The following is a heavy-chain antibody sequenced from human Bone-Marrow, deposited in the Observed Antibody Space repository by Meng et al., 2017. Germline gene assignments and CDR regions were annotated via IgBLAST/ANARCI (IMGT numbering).Heavy chain of an antibody. Sequence: GESLKISCAASGFTFSDYYMSWIRQAPGKGLEWVSYMSRSGTLIYYADSVKGRFTISRDNAKNSLYLQMNSLRAEDTAVYYCARDWPYCSGGSCYSRKGLDYFDYWGQGTLVTVSS. J-gene: IGHJ4*02. D-gene: IGHD2-15*01. CDR1: GFTFSDYY. CDR3: ARDWPYCSGGSCYSRKGLDYFDY. CDR2: MSRSGTLI. V-gene: IGHV3-11*01.